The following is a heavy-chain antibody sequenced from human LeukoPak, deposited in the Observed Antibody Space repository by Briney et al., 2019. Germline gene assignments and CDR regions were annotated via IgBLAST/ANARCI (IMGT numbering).Heavy chain of an antibody. CDR3: ARSGGSNQPYDY. J-gene: IGHJ4*02. CDR2: INTDGSST. Sequence: GGSLRLSCAASGFIFSSHCMHWVRQAPGKGLIWISRINTDGSSTTYADSVKGRFTVSRDNAKNTLYLQMNSLRAEDTAVYFCARSGGSNQPYDYWGLGILVTVSS. V-gene: IGHV3-74*01. CDR1: GFIFSSHC. D-gene: IGHD1-26*01.